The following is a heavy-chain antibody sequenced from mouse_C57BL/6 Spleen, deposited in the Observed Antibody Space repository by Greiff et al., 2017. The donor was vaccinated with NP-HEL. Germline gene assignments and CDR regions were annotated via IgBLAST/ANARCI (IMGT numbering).Heavy chain of an antibody. Sequence: EVQGVESGGGLVKPGGSLKLSCAASGFTFSSYAMSWVRQTPEKRLEWVATISDGGSYTYYPDNVKGRFTISRDNAKNNLYLQMSHLKSEDTAMYYCASLYDYVAMDYWGQGTSVTVSS. J-gene: IGHJ4*01. V-gene: IGHV5-4*01. CDR3: ASLYDYVAMDY. D-gene: IGHD2-4*01. CDR1: GFTFSSYA. CDR2: ISDGGSYT.